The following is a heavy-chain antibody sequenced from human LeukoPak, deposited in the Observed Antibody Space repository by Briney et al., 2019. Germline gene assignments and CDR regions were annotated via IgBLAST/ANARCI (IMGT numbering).Heavy chain of an antibody. CDR2: SYYSGTT. CDR3: ARMRGQQWLVPSWFDP. CDR1: GVSISSDY. Sequence: SETLSLTCSVSGVSISSDYGSWIRQPPGKGLEWIGYSYYSGTTNYNPSLKSRVTISVDTSKNQLSLKLRSVTAADTAVYYCARMRGQQWLVPSWFDPWGQGTLVTVSS. V-gene: IGHV4-59*01. J-gene: IGHJ5*02. D-gene: IGHD6-19*01.